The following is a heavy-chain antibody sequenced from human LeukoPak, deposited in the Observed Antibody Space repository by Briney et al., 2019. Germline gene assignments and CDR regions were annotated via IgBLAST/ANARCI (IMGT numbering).Heavy chain of an antibody. Sequence: GESLRISCKGSGYSFTSYWISWVRQMPGKGLEWMGRIDPSDSYTNYSPSFQGHVTNSADKSISTAYLQWGSLKASDTAMYYCARRHGSGSYWDYWGQGTLVTVSS. CDR3: ARRHGSGSYWDY. J-gene: IGHJ4*02. V-gene: IGHV5-10-1*01. CDR1: GYSFTSYW. D-gene: IGHD3-10*01. CDR2: IDPSDSYT.